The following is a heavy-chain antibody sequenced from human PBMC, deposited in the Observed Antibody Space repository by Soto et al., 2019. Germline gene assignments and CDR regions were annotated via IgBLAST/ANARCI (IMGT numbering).Heavy chain of an antibody. Sequence: QVHLVQSGAEVNKPGASVKVSCKASGYTFTSYGISWVRQAPGQGLEWMVWISAYNGNTKYAQKLQGRVTTTTDTSTSTAYMELRSLRSDDTAVYYCARDAAVGLFDYWGQGTLVTVSS. V-gene: IGHV1-18*01. CDR2: ISAYNGNT. CDR3: ARDAAVGLFDY. D-gene: IGHD1-26*01. J-gene: IGHJ4*02. CDR1: GYTFTSYG.